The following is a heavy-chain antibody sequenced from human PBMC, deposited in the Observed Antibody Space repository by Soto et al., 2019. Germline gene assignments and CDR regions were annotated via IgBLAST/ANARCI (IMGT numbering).Heavy chain of an antibody. J-gene: IGHJ5*02. CDR1: GGSISSYY. V-gene: IGHV4-59*01. CDR2: INYSGST. Sequence: QVQLQESGPGLVKPSETLSLTCTVSGGSISSYYWSWIRQPPGKGLEWIGYINYSGSTNYNPSLKSRVTISVDTSKNQFSLKLSSVTAADTAVYYCARQYSSSYWFDPWGQGTLVTVSS. D-gene: IGHD6-6*01. CDR3: ARQYSSSYWFDP.